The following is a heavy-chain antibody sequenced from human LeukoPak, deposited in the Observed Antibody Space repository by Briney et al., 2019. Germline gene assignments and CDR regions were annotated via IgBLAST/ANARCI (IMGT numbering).Heavy chain of an antibody. CDR1: GGSISSYY. J-gene: IGHJ6*03. D-gene: IGHD6-6*01. V-gene: IGHV4-59*01. CDR2: IYYSGST. CDR3: ARDWGVSARPGYMDV. Sequence: SETLSLTCTVSGGSISSYYWSWIRQPPGKGLEWIEYIYYSGSTKYNPSLKSRVTISVDTSKNQFSLRLSSVTAADTAVYYCARDWGVSARPGYMDVWGKGTTVTVSS.